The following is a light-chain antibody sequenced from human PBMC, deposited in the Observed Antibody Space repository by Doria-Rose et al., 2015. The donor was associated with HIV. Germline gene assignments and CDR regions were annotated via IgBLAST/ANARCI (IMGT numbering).Light chain of an antibody. CDR1: QSFSSTY. Sequence: TQPPGTLSLSPGERATLSCRASQSFSSTYLAWYQQKPGQAPSLLIYDGSTRATGIPDRFSASGSGTDFTLTINRLEPEDFALYYCHQYGTSWTFGQRTKVEI. J-gene: IGKJ1*01. V-gene: IGKV3-20*01. CDR2: DGS. CDR3: HQYGTSWT.